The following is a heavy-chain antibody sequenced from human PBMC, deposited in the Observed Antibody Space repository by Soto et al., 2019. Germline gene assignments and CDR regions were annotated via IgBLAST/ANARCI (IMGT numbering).Heavy chain of an antibody. CDR1: GGTFNTYA. CDR2: ISPMFGAA. CDR3: AREVQVHTPAFVY. J-gene: IGHJ4*02. D-gene: IGHD1-26*01. V-gene: IGHV1-69*01. Sequence: QVQLVQSGAEMKKPGSSVKVSCQSSGGTFNTYAMNWVRQAPGQGPEWMGDISPMFGAANYAPKFQGRVTXXXXXXXXXXXXXXXXXXXXXXXXXXCAREVQVHTPAFVYWGQGTLVTVSS.